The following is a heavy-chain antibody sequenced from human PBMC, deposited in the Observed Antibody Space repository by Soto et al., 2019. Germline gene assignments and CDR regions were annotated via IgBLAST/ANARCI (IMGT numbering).Heavy chain of an antibody. CDR2: IYYSGST. V-gene: IGHV4-39*01. CDR3: ARLRTSAGDYFDY. Sequence: PSETLSLTCTVSGGSISSSSYYWGWIRQPPGKGLEWIGSIYYSGSTYYNPSLKSRVTISVDTSKNQFSLKLSSVTAADTAVYYCARLRTSAGDYFDYWGQGTLVTVSS. D-gene: IGHD6-13*01. J-gene: IGHJ4*02. CDR1: GGSISSSSYY.